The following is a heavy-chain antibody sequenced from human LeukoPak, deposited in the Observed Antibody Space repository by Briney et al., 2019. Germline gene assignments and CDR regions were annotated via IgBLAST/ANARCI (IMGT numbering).Heavy chain of an antibody. D-gene: IGHD2-2*01. CDR3: ARALTPDIVVVPAAIYFDY. J-gene: IGHJ4*02. CDR2: ISAYNGNT. Sequence: ASVKVSCKASGYTFTSYGISWVRQAPGQGLEWMGWISAYNGNTNYAQKLQGRVTMTTDTSTSTAYMELRSLRSDDTAVYYCARALTPDIVVVPAAIYFDYWGQGTLVTVSS. CDR1: GYTFTSYG. V-gene: IGHV1-18*01.